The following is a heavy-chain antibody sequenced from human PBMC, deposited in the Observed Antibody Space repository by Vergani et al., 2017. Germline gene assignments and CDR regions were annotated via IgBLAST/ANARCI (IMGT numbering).Heavy chain of an antibody. D-gene: IGHD6-13*01. CDR3: ARDPIAAAGKGPFDY. Sequence: EVQLVESGGVVVQPGGSLRLSCAASGFTFDDYTMHWVRQAPGKGLEWVSLISWDGGSTYYADSVKGRFTISRDNSKNTLYLQMNSLRAEDTAVYYCARDPIAAAGKGPFDYWGQGTLVTVSS. CDR1: GFTFDDYT. V-gene: IGHV3-43*01. CDR2: ISWDGGST. J-gene: IGHJ4*02.